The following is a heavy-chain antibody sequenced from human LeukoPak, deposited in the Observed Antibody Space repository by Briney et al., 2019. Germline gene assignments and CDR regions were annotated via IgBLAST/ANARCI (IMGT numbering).Heavy chain of an antibody. Sequence: GESLKISCKVSGYSFTSYCIGCVRQMPGKGLVWMGIIYPGASDTRYSPSFQGQVTISADKSITTAYLQWSSLKASDTAMYYCARGPYGGNFDYWGQGTLVTVSS. V-gene: IGHV5-51*01. CDR1: GYSFTSYC. CDR3: ARGPYGGNFDY. D-gene: IGHD4-23*01. CDR2: IYPGASDT. J-gene: IGHJ4*02.